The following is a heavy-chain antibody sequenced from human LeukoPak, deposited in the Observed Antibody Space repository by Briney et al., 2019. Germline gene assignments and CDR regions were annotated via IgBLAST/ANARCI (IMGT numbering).Heavy chain of an antibody. CDR2: IFYSGST. V-gene: IGHV4-39*07. D-gene: IGHD2-8*01. CDR3: ARVTNSLAFDI. J-gene: IGHJ3*02. CDR1: GDSISSTTYY. Sequence: SETLSLTCTVSGDSISSTTYYWGWIRQPPGRGLAWIANIFYSGSTYYNLSLKSRVTISLDTSKNQFSLRLSSVTAADTAVYYCARVTNSLAFDIWGQGTVVTVSS.